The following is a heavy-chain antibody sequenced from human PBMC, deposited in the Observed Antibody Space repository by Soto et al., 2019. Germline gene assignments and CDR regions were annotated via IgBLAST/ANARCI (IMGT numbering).Heavy chain of an antibody. D-gene: IGHD1-20*01. J-gene: IGHJ4*02. V-gene: IGHV3-15*01. CDR3: TSITGTTFDFDY. Sequence: GGSLRLSCAASGFTFSNAWMSWVRQAPGKGLEWAGRIKSKTDGGTTDYAAPVKGRFTISRDDSKNTLYLQMNSLKTEDTAVYYCTSITGTTFDFDYWGQGTLVTVSS. CDR2: IKSKTDGGTT. CDR1: GFTFSNAW.